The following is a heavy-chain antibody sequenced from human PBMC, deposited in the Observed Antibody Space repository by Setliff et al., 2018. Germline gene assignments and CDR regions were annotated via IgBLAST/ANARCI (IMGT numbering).Heavy chain of an antibody. J-gene: IGHJ6*03. D-gene: IGHD3-16*02. CDR1: GYSFSTYA. Sequence: ASVKVSCKASGYSFSTYAMSWIRQAPGQGLEWMGWINTNTGNPSYAQGFTGRFVFSLDTSASTAYLQISSLKPEDTAMYYCARASRFATIVWKGDYYMDVWG. V-gene: IGHV7-4-1*02. CDR3: ARASRFATIVWKGDYYMDV. CDR2: INTNTGNP.